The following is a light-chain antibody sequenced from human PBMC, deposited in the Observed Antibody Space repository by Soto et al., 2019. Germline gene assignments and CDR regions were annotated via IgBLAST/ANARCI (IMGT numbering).Light chain of an antibody. Sequence: QAVLTQPPSVSGAPGQRVTISCAGGSSSIGAGYDVHWYQQLPGTAPKLLIYGNFNRPSGVPDRFSGSKSGTSASLAITGLQAGDEADYYCQSYDSSLSGVVFGGGTKLTVL. CDR3: QSYDSSLSGVV. V-gene: IGLV1-40*01. CDR2: GNF. CDR1: SSSIGAGYD. J-gene: IGLJ2*01.